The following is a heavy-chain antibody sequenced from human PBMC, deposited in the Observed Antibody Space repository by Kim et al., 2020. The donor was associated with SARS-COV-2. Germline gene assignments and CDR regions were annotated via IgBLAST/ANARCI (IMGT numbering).Heavy chain of an antibody. Sequence: NYAQKFKGRVTMTRETDISTAYMGLSRLRSDDTAVYSCAREGEGRGWWFDPWGQGTLVTVSS. J-gene: IGHJ5*02. CDR3: AREGEGRGWWFDP. D-gene: IGHD1-26*01. V-gene: IGHV1-2*02.